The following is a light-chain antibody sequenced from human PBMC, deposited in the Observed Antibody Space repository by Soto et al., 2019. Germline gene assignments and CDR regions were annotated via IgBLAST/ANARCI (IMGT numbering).Light chain of an antibody. Sequence: DIVLTQSPDSLAVSVGERATINCKSSQSVLYSSKNKNYLAWYQQKPGQPPKLLIHWASTRESGVPDRFSGSGSGTDFTLTISSLQAEDVAVYYCQQYYTTPLTFGGGTKVEIK. J-gene: IGKJ4*01. V-gene: IGKV4-1*01. CDR1: QSVLYSSKNKNY. CDR3: QQYYTTPLT. CDR2: WAS.